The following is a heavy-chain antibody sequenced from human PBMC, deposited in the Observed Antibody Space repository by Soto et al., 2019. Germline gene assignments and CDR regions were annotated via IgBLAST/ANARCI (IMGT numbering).Heavy chain of an antibody. J-gene: IGHJ6*02. CDR2: IYYSGST. V-gene: IGHV4-39*01. Sequence: SETLSLTCTVSGGSISSSSYYWGWIRQPPGKGLEWIGSIYYSGSTYYNPSLKSRVTISVDTSKNQFSLKLSSVTAADTAVYYCARSTNWSYYYYGLDVWGQGTKVTVS. CDR1: GGSISSSSYY. D-gene: IGHD2-2*01. CDR3: ARSTNWSYYYYGLDV.